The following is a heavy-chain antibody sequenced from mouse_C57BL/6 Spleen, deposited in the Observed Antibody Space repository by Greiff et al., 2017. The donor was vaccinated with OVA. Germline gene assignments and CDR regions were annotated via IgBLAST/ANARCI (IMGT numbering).Heavy chain of an antibody. CDR3: ARSHYYSNQAWFAY. Sequence: EVQLQQSGPELVKPGASVKISCKASGYTFTDYYMNWVKQSHGKSLEWIGDINPNNGGTIYNQKFKGKATLTVDKSSSTAYMELRSLTSEDSAVYYCARSHYYSNQAWFAYWGQGTLVTVSA. CDR2: INPNNGGT. V-gene: IGHV1-26*01. CDR1: GYTFTDYY. J-gene: IGHJ3*01. D-gene: IGHD2-5*01.